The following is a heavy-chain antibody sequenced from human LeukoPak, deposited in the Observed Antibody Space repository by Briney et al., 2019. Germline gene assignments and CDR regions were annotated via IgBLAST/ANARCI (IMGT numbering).Heavy chain of an antibody. J-gene: IGHJ6*03. CDR1: GFTFSSYS. D-gene: IGHD2-2*01. V-gene: IGHV3-21*01. CDR2: ISSSSSYI. CDR3: AKVVPAADYYYYYMDV. Sequence: GGSLRLSCAASGFTFSSYSMNWVRQAPGKGLEWVSSISSSSSYIYYADSVKGRFTISRDNAKNSLYLQMNSLRAEDTAVYYCAKVVPAADYYYYYMDVWGKGTTVTVSS.